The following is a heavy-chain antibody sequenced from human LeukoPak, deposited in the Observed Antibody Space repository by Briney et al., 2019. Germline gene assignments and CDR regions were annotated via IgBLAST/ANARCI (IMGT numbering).Heavy chain of an antibody. CDR3: ARSSIAVAGNFDY. CDR1: GGSFSGYY. CDR2: INHSGST. J-gene: IGHJ4*02. V-gene: IGHV4-34*01. D-gene: IGHD6-19*01. Sequence: PSETLSLTCAVYGGSFSGYYWSWIRQPPGKGLEWIGEINHSGSTNYNPSLKSRFTISVDKSKNQFSLKMSSVTAADTAVYYCARSSIAVAGNFDYWGQGTLVTVSS.